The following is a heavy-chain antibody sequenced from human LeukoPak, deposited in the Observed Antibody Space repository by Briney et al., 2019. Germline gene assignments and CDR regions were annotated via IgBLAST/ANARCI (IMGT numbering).Heavy chain of an antibody. Sequence: PSETLSLTCTVSGGSISSYYWSWIRQPPGKGLEWIGYIYYSGSTNYNPSLKSRVTISVDTSKNQFSLKLSSVTAADTAVYYCARDYYYDSSGLPDYWGQGTLVTVSS. D-gene: IGHD3-22*01. CDR1: GGSISSYY. CDR2: IYYSGST. J-gene: IGHJ4*02. V-gene: IGHV4-59*12. CDR3: ARDYYYDSSGLPDY.